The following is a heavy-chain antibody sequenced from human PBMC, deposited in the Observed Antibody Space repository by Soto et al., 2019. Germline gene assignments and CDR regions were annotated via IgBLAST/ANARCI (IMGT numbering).Heavy chain of an antibody. CDR1: GFIFSNYG. Sequence: SGGSLRLSCAASGFIFSNYGMHWVRQPPGKGLEWVALISYDGSDKYYADSVKGRFTISRDNSKDTLFLQLNSLSAEDTALYYCARDGTPMVTLYTFDHWGQGSLVTVSS. CDR3: ARDGTPMVTLYTFDH. J-gene: IGHJ4*02. D-gene: IGHD1-26*01. V-gene: IGHV3-30*19. CDR2: ISYDGSDK.